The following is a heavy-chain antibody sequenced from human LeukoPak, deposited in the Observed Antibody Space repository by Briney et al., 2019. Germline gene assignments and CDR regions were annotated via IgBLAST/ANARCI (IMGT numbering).Heavy chain of an antibody. CDR2: IYTSGST. Sequence: PSETLSLTCTVSGGSISSYYWSRIRQPAGKGLEWIGRIYTSGSTNYNPSLKSRVTMSVDTSKNQFSLKLSSVTAADTAVYYCARDPVVFGNNDAFDIWGQGTMVTVSS. CDR1: GGSISSYY. V-gene: IGHV4-4*07. D-gene: IGHD1/OR15-1a*01. CDR3: ARDPVVFGNNDAFDI. J-gene: IGHJ3*02.